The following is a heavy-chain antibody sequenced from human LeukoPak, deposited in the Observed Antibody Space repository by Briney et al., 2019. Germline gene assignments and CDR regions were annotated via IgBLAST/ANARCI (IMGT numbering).Heavy chain of an antibody. CDR1: GGSFSGYY. J-gene: IGHJ5*02. V-gene: IGHV4-34*01. D-gene: IGHD6-13*01. CDR2: INHSGST. Sequence: SETLSLTCAVYGGSFSGYYWSWIRQPPGKGLVWIGEINHSGSTNYNPSLKSRVTISVDTSKNQFSLKLSSVTAADTAVYYCARGQRIAAAGSRWFDPWGQGTLVTVSS. CDR3: ARGQRIAAAGSRWFDP.